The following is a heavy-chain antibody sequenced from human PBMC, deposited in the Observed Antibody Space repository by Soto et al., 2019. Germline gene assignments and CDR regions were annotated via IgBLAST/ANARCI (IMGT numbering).Heavy chain of an antibody. D-gene: IGHD2-15*01. V-gene: IGHV1-2*04. CDR1: GYTFTGYY. J-gene: IGHJ6*02. CDR2: INPNSGGT. Sequence: GASVKVSCKASGYTFTGYYMHWLRQAPGQGLEWMGWINPNSGGTNYAQKFQGWVTMTRDTSISTAYMELSRLRSDDTAVYYCARDHYCSGGSCYSYGMDVWGQGTTVTVSS. CDR3: ARDHYCSGGSCYSYGMDV.